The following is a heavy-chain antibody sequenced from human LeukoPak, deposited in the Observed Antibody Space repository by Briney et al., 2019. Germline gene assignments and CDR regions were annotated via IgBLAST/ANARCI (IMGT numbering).Heavy chain of an antibody. D-gene: IGHD5-18*01. CDR2: ISGSGGST. CDR1: GFTFSSYA. J-gene: IGHJ4*02. Sequence: GGSLRLSCAASGFTFSSYAMSWVRQAPGKGMEWVSAISGSGGSTYYADSVKGRFTISRDNSKNTLYLQMNSLRAEDTAVYYCAKGGYSYGYPLDYWGQGTLVTVSS. CDR3: AKGGYSYGYPLDY. V-gene: IGHV3-23*01.